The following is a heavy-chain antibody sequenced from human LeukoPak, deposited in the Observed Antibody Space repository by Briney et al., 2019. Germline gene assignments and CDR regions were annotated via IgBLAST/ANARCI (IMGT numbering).Heavy chain of an antibody. CDR3: ARGGGNYYFDY. J-gene: IGHJ4*02. CDR2: IYYSGST. Sequence: PSETLSLTCTVSGGSISSGDYYWSWIRQPPGKGLERIGYIYYSGSTYYNPSLKSRITISVDTSKNQFSLKLSSVTAADTAVYYCARGGGNYYFDYWGQGTLVTVSS. V-gene: IGHV4-30-4*01. CDR1: GGSISSGDYY. D-gene: IGHD1-7*01.